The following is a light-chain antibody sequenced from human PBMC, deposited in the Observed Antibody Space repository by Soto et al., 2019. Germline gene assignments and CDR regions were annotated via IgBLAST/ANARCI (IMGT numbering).Light chain of an antibody. CDR2: GVN. Sequence: QSALTQPRSVSSSPGQSVTISCTGSSSDIGGYNSVSWYQHHPGKAPKLMIYGVNRRPSGVPDRFSGSKSGNTASLTISGLQAEAAADYHCCSYAGRFTMLFGGGTKLTVL. J-gene: IGLJ2*01. CDR3: CSYAGRFTML. V-gene: IGLV2-11*01. CDR1: SSDIGGYNS.